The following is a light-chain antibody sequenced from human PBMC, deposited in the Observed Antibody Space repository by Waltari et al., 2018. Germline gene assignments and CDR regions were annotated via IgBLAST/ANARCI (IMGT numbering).Light chain of an antibody. J-gene: IGLJ2*01. CDR3: QSYDTTLSVV. CDR1: TSNIGAGYD. V-gene: IGLV1-40*01. Sequence: QSVLTQPPSVSGAPGQGVSISCTGSTSNIGAGYDVHWYQQGPGKAPKLIIYGTNTRPLGVPDRFFGSQYGTSASLAIIGLQAEDEGDYYCQSYDTTLSVVFGGGTKLTVL. CDR2: GTN.